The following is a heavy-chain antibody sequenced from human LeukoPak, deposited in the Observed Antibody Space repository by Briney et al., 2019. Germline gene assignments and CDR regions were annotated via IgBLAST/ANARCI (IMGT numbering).Heavy chain of an antibody. D-gene: IGHD3-10*01. CDR3: ARTDPTSYGYFDY. CDR2: INQHGGTE. V-gene: IGHV3-7*01. J-gene: IGHJ4*02. CDR1: GFTFSSFW. Sequence: PGGFLRLSCAASGFTFSSFWMSWVRQAPGKGLEWVANINQHGGTEKYVDSVKGRFTISRDNAKNLMHLQMNSLRAEDTAVYYCARTDPTSYGYFDYWGQGTLVTVSS.